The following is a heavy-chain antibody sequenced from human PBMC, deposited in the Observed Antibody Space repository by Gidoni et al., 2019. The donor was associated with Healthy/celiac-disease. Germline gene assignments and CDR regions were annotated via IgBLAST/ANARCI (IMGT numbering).Heavy chain of an antibody. J-gene: IGHJ4*02. CDR2: ISSSSSYI. V-gene: IGHV3-21*01. D-gene: IGHD3-3*01. CDR1: GFTFSSYS. CDR3: ARGRFDDFWSGYYPRTFDY. Sequence: EVQLVESGGGLVKPGGSLRLSCAASGFTFSSYSMNWVRQAPGKGLEWVSSISSSSSYIYYADSVKGRFTISRDNAKNSLYLQMNSLRAEDTAVYYCARGRFDDFWSGYYPRTFDYWGQGTLVTVSS.